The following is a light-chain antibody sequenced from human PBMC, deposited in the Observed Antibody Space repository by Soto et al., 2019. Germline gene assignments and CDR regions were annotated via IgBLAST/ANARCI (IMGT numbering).Light chain of an antibody. Sequence: DIQMTQSPSSLSASVGDRVTITCRASQSISSYLNWYQQKPGKAPKHLLYAASSLQSGVPSRFSGSGSGTDFTLTISTPQPEDFATYDCQQSYSTLAITFGQGTRLEIK. CDR1: QSISSY. V-gene: IGKV1-39*01. CDR3: QQSYSTLAIT. CDR2: AAS. J-gene: IGKJ5*01.